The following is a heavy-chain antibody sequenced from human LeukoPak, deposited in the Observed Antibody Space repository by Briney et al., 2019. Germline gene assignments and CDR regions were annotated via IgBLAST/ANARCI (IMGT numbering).Heavy chain of an antibody. V-gene: IGHV1-8*01. CDR3: ARSSRPGWDRVYSD. J-gene: IGHJ4*02. CDR1: GYTFTSYD. Sequence: GASVKVSCKASGYTFTSYDINWVRQATGQGLEWMGWMNPNSGNTGYAQKFQGRVTMTRNTSISTAYMELSSLRSEDTAVYYCARSSRPGWDRVYSDWGQGTLVTVSS. CDR2: MNPNSGNT. D-gene: IGHD1-14*01.